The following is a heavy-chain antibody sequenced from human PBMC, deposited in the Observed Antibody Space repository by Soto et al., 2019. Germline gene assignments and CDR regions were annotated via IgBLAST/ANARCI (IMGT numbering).Heavy chain of an antibody. CDR1: GGTFSSYA. D-gene: IGHD3-22*01. CDR3: ARVGRNYYDSSGYYFDY. J-gene: IGHJ4*02. V-gene: IGHV1-69*01. CDR2: IIPIFGTA. Sequence: QVQLVQSGAEVKKPGSSVKVSCKASGGTFSSYAISWVRQAPGQGLEWMGGIIPIFGTAHYAQKFQGRVTITADESTSTAYMELSSLRSEDTAVYYCARVGRNYYDSSGYYFDYWGQGTLVTVSS.